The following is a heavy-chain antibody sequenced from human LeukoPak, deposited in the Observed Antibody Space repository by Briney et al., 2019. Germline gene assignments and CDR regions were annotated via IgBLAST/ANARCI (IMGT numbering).Heavy chain of an antibody. CDR2: IYPGDSDT. Sequence: GESLKISFKGSGYSFTSYWIGWVRQMPGKGLEWMGIIYPGDSDTRYSPSFQGQVTISADKSISTAYLQWSSLKASDTAMHYCARQNLDTAMVTIDYWGQGTLVTVSS. D-gene: IGHD5-18*01. J-gene: IGHJ4*02. CDR3: ARQNLDTAMVTIDY. V-gene: IGHV5-51*01. CDR1: GYSFTSYW.